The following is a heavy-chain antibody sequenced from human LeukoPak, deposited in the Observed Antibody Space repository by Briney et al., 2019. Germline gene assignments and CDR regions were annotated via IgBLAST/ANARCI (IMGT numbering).Heavy chain of an antibody. V-gene: IGHV1-24*01. Sequence: ALVKVSCKVSGYTLTELSMHWVRQAPGKGLEWMGGFDPEDGETIYAQKFQGRVTMTEDTSTDTAYMELSSLRSEDTAVYYCATVRGTIFGVVITNWFDPWGQGTLVTVSS. J-gene: IGHJ5*02. CDR3: ATVRGTIFGVVITNWFDP. D-gene: IGHD3-3*01. CDR1: GYTLTELS. CDR2: FDPEDGET.